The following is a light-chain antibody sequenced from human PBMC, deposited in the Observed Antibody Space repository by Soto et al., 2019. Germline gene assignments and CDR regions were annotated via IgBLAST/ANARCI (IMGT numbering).Light chain of an antibody. CDR3: SSYTSSSTLFYV. V-gene: IGLV2-14*01. CDR1: SSDVGGYNY. Sequence: QSALTQPASVSGSPGQSITISCTGTSSDVGGYNYVSWYQQHPGKAPKLMIYDVSNRPSGVSNRFSGSKSGNTASLTISGLQAEGEADYYCSSYTSSSTLFYVFGTGTKVTVL. CDR2: DVS. J-gene: IGLJ1*01.